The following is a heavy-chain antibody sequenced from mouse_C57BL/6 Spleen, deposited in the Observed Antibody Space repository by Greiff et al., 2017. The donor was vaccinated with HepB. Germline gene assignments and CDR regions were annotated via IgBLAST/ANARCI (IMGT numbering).Heavy chain of an antibody. D-gene: IGHD1-1*01. J-gene: IGHJ4*01. CDR2: IDPETGGT. CDR1: GYTFTDYE. V-gene: IGHV1-15*01. CDR3: TRIGYYGSSYVGVNAMDY. Sequence: QVQLQQSGAELVRPGASVTLSCKASGYTFTDYEMHWVKQTPVHGLEWIGAIDPETGGTAYNQKFKGKAILTADKSSSTAYMELRSLTSEDSAVYYCTRIGYYGSSYVGVNAMDYWGQGTSVTVSS.